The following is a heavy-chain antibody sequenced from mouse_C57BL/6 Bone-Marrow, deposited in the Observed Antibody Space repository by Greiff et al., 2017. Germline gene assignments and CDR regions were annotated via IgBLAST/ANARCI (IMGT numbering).Heavy chain of an antibody. V-gene: IGHV1-55*01. CDR2: IYPGSGST. Sequence: VQLQQPGAELVKPGASVKMSCTASGYTFTSYWIPWVKQRPGQGLAWIGDIYPGSGSTHYHEKFKSKATLTVDTSYSTAYMQLSSLTSDDSAVYYCAILYEYDPFAYWGQGTLVTVAA. D-gene: IGHD2-4*01. CDR1: GYTFTSYW. J-gene: IGHJ3*01. CDR3: AILYEYDPFAY.